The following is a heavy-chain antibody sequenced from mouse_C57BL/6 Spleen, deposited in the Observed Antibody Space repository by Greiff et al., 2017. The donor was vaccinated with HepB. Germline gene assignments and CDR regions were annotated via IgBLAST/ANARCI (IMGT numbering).Heavy chain of an antibody. CDR1: GFTFSDYG. CDR2: ISSGSSTI. V-gene: IGHV5-17*01. CDR3: AKRSSYEDWYFDV. D-gene: IGHD1-1*01. Sequence: EVMLVESGGGLVKPGGSLKLSCAASGFTFSDYGMHWVRQAPEKGLEWVAYISSGSSTIYYADTVKGRFTISRDNAKNTLFLQMTSLRSEDTAMYYCAKRSSYEDWYFDVWGTGTTVTVSS. J-gene: IGHJ1*03.